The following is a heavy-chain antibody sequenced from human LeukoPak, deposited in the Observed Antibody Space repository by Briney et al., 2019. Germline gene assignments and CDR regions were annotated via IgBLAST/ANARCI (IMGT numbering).Heavy chain of an antibody. V-gene: IGHV1-2*06. J-gene: IGHJ4*02. CDR1: GYTFTGYY. D-gene: IGHD6-19*01. CDR2: INPNSGGT. CDR3: ARDPPQWLETFDY. Sequence: ASVKVSCKASGYTFTGYYMHWVRQAPGQGLEWMGRINPNSGGTNYAQKFQGRVTMTRDTSISTAYMVLSRLRSDDTAVYYCARDPPQWLETFDYWGQGTLVTVSS.